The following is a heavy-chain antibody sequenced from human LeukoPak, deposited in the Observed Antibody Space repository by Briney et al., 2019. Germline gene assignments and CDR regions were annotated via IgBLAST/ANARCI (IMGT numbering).Heavy chain of an antibody. D-gene: IGHD2-15*01. V-gene: IGHV4-59*01. CDR1: GVSISSYY. CDR2: IYYSGST. Sequence: KPSETLSLTCTVSGVSISSYYRSWIRQPPGKGLEWIGDIYYSGSTNYNPSLKSRVTISVDASKNQFSLKLSSVTAADTAVYYCARAQNEGYCSGGSCDAWFDPWGQGTLVTVSS. CDR3: ARAQNEGYCSGGSCDAWFDP. J-gene: IGHJ5*02.